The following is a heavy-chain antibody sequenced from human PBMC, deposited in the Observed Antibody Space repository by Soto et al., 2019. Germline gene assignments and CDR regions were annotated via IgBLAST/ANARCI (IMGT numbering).Heavy chain of an antibody. CDR1: GYTFTSYG. CDR2: ISAYNGNT. Sequence: ASVKVSCKASGYTFTSYGISWVRQAPGQGLEWMGWISAYNGNTNYAQKLQGRVTMTTDTSTSTAYMELRSLRSDDTAVYYCGRDQYYDFLTGPRCNYGGQGTLVTVSS. CDR3: GRDQYYDFLTGPRCNY. D-gene: IGHD3-9*01. J-gene: IGHJ4*02. V-gene: IGHV1-18*01.